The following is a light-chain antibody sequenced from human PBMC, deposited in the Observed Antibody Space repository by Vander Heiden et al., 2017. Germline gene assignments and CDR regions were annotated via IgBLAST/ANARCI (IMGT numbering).Light chain of an antibody. CDR3: GTWDSSLSAVV. V-gene: IGLV1-51*01. Sequence: VVPQPPAASAPPQTNVTISFSGSNPNVGNNYVSRYQHLPGTAPQLLLYDNNKRPSGIPDRFSGPQSGTSATLGITGLQTGDEADYYCGTWDSSLSAVVFGGGSKLTVL. J-gene: IGLJ2*01. CDR1: NPNVGNNY. CDR2: DNN.